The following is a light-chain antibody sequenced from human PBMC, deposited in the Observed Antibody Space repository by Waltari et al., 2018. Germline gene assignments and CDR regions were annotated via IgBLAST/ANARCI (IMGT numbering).Light chain of an antibody. Sequence: QSVLTPPPSVSGAPGQRVTISCTGSSSNIGAGYDLNWYLQLPGTAPKLLIYGNSNRPSGVPDRFSGSKSGTSASLAITGLQAEDEADYYCQSYDSSLSGPNWVFGGGTKLTVL. CDR1: SSNIGAGYD. CDR2: GNS. J-gene: IGLJ3*02. CDR3: QSYDSSLSGPNWV. V-gene: IGLV1-40*01.